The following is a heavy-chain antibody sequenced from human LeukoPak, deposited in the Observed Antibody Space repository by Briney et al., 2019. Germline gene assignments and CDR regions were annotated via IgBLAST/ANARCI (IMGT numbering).Heavy chain of an antibody. CDR2: IIPILGIA. Sequence: GASVKVSCKASGGTFSSYAISWVRQAPGQGLEWMGRIIPILGIANYAQKFQGRVTITADKSTSTAYMELSSLRSEDTAVYCCARVPSTVTRLSEPGPNWFDPWGQGTLVTVSS. CDR3: ARVPSTVTRLSEPGPNWFDP. D-gene: IGHD4-17*01. V-gene: IGHV1-69*04. CDR1: GGTFSSYA. J-gene: IGHJ5*02.